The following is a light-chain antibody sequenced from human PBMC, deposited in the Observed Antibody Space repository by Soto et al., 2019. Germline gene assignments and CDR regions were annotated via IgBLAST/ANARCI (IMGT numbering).Light chain of an antibody. J-gene: IGKJ4*01. Sequence: EIVMTQSPATLSVSPGERATLSCRASQSVSSNLAWYQQKPGQAPRLLIYGASTRATGIPARFSGSGSGTDFTLTINRVEPEDFAVYYCHQYYKWPLTFGGGTKVDIK. CDR2: GAS. V-gene: IGKV3-15*01. CDR1: QSVSSN. CDR3: HQYYKWPLT.